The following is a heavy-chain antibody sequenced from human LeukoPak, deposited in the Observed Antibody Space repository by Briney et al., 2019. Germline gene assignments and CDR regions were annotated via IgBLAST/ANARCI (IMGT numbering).Heavy chain of an antibody. V-gene: IGHV4-39*07. CDR1: GGSISSGSYY. D-gene: IGHD3-22*01. CDR3: ARVYYDSSGYYRSGAFDI. Sequence: PSQTLSLTCTVSGGSISSGSYYWSWIRQPPGKGLEWIGEINHSGSTNYNPSLKSRVTISVDTSKNQFSLKLSSVTAADTAVYYCARVYYDSSGYYRSGAFDIWGQGTMVTVSS. J-gene: IGHJ3*02. CDR2: INHSGST.